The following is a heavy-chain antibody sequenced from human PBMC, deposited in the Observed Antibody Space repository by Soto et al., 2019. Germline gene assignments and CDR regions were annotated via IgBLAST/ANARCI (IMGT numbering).Heavy chain of an antibody. D-gene: IGHD6-19*01. J-gene: IGHJ4*02. CDR2: ISWNSGSI. CDR1: GFTFDDYA. Sequence: GGSLRLSCAASGFTFDDYAMHWVRQAPGKGLEWVSGISWNSGSIGYADSVKGRFTISRDNAKNSLYLQMNSLRAEDTALYYCAKDDGVAVAGTQGVFDYWGQGTLVTVSS. CDR3: AKDDGVAVAGTQGVFDY. V-gene: IGHV3-9*01.